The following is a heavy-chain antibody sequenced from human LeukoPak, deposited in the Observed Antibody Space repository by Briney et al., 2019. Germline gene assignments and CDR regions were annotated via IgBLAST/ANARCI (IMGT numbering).Heavy chain of an antibody. CDR1: GFTFSSYS. CDR2: ISSSSSYI. CDR3: ARATLWFGEFDVGY. Sequence: GGSLRLSCAASGFTFSSYSMNWVRRAPGKGLEWVSSISSSSSYIYYADSVKGRFTISRDNAKNSLYLQMNSLRAEDTAVYYCARATLWFGEFDVGYWGQGTLVTVSS. J-gene: IGHJ4*02. D-gene: IGHD3-10*01. V-gene: IGHV3-21*01.